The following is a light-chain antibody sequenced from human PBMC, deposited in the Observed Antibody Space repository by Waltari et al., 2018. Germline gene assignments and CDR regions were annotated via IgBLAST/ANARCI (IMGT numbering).Light chain of an antibody. Sequence: QSALTQPRSVSGSPGQSVTISCTGTGNDVGSYDYVSWYQQQSGRAPKLIIYDVFNRPSGVPDSFAGARSGGTADLTISGLQAEDEADYYCCSYAGPAFGEGTKLTVL. CDR3: CSYAGPA. CDR1: GNDVGSYDY. J-gene: IGLJ2*01. CDR2: DVF. V-gene: IGLV2-11*01.